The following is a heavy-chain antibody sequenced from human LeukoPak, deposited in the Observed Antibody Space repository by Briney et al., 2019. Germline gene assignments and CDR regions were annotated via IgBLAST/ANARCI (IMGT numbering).Heavy chain of an antibody. Sequence: GESLKISCKGSGYSFTSFWIGWVRQMPGKGLEWMGIISPGDSDARYSPSSQGQVTISADKSISTAYLQWSSLKASDTAIYYCARHGSLSGSSFDYWGQGTLVIASS. CDR2: ISPGDSDA. CDR1: GYSFTSFW. D-gene: IGHD1-26*01. V-gene: IGHV5-51*01. J-gene: IGHJ4*02. CDR3: ARHGSLSGSSFDY.